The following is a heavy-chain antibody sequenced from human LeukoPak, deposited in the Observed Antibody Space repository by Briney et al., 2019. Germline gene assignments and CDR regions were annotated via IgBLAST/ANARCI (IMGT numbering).Heavy chain of an antibody. D-gene: IGHD5-24*01. J-gene: IGHJ5*02. CDR1: GYTFTGYY. Sequence: GASVKVSCKASGYTFTGYYMHWVRQAPGQGLEWMGWINPNSGGTNYAQKFQGRVTMTRDTSISTAYMELSRLRSDDTAVYYCARVRLGWLQLRPGHNWFDPWGQGTLVTVSS. CDR2: INPNSGGT. V-gene: IGHV1-2*02. CDR3: ARVRLGWLQLRPGHNWFDP.